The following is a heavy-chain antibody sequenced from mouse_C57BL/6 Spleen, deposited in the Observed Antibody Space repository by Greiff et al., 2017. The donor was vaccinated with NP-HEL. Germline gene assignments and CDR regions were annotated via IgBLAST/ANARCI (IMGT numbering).Heavy chain of an antibody. CDR2: IDPETGGT. CDR3: TRRWDAWFAY. CDR1: GYTFTDYE. J-gene: IGHJ3*01. D-gene: IGHD4-1*01. V-gene: IGHV1-15*01. Sequence: VQLQQSGAELVRPGASVTLSCKASGYTFTDYEMHWVKQTPVPGLEWIGAIDPETGGTAYNQKFKGKAILTADKSSSTAYMELRSLTSEDSAVYYCTRRWDAWFAYWGQGTLVTVSA.